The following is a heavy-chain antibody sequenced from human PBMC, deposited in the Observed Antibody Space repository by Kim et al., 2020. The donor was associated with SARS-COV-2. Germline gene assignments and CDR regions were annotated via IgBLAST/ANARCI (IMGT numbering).Heavy chain of an antibody. CDR1: GGTFSSYA. CDR2: IIPILGIA. J-gene: IGHJ4*02. D-gene: IGHD3-10*01. CDR3: ARDRGDYYGSGSSDY. V-gene: IGHV1-69*04. Sequence: SVKVSCKASGGTFSSYAISWVRQAPGQGLEWMGRIIPILGIANYAQKFQGRVTITADKSTSTAYMELSSLRSEDTAVYYCARDRGDYYGSGSSDYWGQGTLVTVSS.